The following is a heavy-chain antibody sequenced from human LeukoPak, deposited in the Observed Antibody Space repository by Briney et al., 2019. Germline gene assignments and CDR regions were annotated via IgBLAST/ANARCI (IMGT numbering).Heavy chain of an antibody. CDR1: GYTFTGYY. J-gene: IGHJ6*02. Sequence: GASVKVSCKASGYTFTGYYMHWVRQAPGQGLERMGWINPNSGGTNYAQKFQGRVTMTRDTSISTAYMELSRLRSDDTAVYYCARVHCSGGSCYPPYYYGMDVWGQGTTVTVSS. CDR2: INPNSGGT. CDR3: ARVHCSGGSCYPPYYYGMDV. D-gene: IGHD2-15*01. V-gene: IGHV1-2*02.